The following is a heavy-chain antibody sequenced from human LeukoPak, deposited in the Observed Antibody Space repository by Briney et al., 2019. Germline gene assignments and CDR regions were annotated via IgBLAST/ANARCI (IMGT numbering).Heavy chain of an antibody. J-gene: IGHJ4*02. CDR2: IRYDGSNK. Sequence: GGSLRLSCAASGFPFSSYGMHWVRPAPGKGLEWVAFIRYDGSNKYYAASVKGRFTISRDNSNNTLYLQMNSLRAEDTAVYYCAKDLYSSGWYKSDYWGQGTLVTVSS. CDR3: AKDLYSSGWYKSDY. CDR1: GFPFSSYG. D-gene: IGHD6-19*01. V-gene: IGHV3-30*02.